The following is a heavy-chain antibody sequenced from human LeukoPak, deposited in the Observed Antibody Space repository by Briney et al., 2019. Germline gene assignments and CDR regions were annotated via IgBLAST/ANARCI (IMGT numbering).Heavy chain of an antibody. CDR3: AIDPYYYDGSGSLDY. Sequence: GESLKISCKGSGYSFTSYWITWVRQMPGKGLEWLGRIDPSDSYTDYSPSFQGHVTISADKSISTAYLQWSSLKASDTAMYYCAIDPYYYDGSGSLDYWGQGTLVSVSS. CDR2: IDPSDSYT. CDR1: GYSFTSYW. D-gene: IGHD3-22*01. V-gene: IGHV5-10-1*01. J-gene: IGHJ4*02.